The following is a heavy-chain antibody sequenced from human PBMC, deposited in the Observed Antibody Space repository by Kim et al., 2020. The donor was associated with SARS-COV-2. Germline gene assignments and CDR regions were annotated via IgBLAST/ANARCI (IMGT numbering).Heavy chain of an antibody. CDR3: ARNLVGDTDLGP. Sequence: GGSLRLSCAASGITFSSHVMHWVRQAPGKGLEWVALISYEGSTQKYTDYVKGRFTISRDNSKNTLFLQMNSLRPEDTAVYYCARNLVGDTDLGPWGQGTLVTVSS. CDR1: GITFSSHV. J-gene: IGHJ5*02. D-gene: IGHD1-26*01. V-gene: IGHV3-30*03. CDR2: ISYEGSTQ.